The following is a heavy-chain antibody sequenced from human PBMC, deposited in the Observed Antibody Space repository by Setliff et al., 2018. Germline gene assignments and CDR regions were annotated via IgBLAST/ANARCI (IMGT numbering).Heavy chain of an antibody. CDR1: GYSLNTYG. V-gene: IGHV1-18*01. J-gene: IGHJ4*02. CDR2: ISGYNGFI. D-gene: IGHD2-2*01. Sequence: GASVKVSCKASGYSLNTYGISWVRQAPGQGLEWMGWISGYNGFIIYAQKFQGRVTMTTDTSTSTAYMELRSLRSDDTAMYYCTRAAREVVVPPSQKRNDYWGQGTLVTVSS. CDR3: TRAAREVVVPPSQKRNDY.